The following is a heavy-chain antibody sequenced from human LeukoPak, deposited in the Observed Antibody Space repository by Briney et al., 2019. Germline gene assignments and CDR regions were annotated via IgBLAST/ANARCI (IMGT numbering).Heavy chain of an antibody. D-gene: IGHD3-9*01. V-gene: IGHV3-23*01. CDR1: GFTFSTYA. CDR3: ARSLTDYYFDY. CDR2: ISGSGDGT. Sequence: PGGSLRLSCEASGFTFSTYAMTWVRQAPGKGLEWVSTISGSGDGTTYADSVKGRITVSRDNSENTLYLQMNSLRAEDTAVYYCARSLTDYYFDYWGQGTLVTVSS. J-gene: IGHJ4*02.